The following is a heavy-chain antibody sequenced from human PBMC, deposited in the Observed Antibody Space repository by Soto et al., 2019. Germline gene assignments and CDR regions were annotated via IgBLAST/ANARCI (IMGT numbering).Heavy chain of an antibody. Sequence: SDTLSLTCTLSGCSITSYYWTWIRQPPGKGLEWIGYIYYSGSTNYNTSLKSRFTISVDTSKNQFSLNLSSVTAADTAVYYCARHLGLIIADPKFDYWGQGTLVTVSS. CDR1: GCSITSYY. CDR2: IYYSGST. J-gene: IGHJ4*02. V-gene: IGHV4-59*08. CDR3: ARHLGLIIADPKFDY. D-gene: IGHD3-16*01.